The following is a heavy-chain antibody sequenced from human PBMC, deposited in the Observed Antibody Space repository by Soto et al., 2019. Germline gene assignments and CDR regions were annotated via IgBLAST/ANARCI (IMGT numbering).Heavy chain of an antibody. J-gene: IGHJ5*02. CDR1: GYTFTRNT. D-gene: IGHD3-10*01. V-gene: IGHV1-3*01. CDR3: AGDYYGSGSYYWFDP. Sequence: ASVKVSCKASGYTFTRNTIHWVRQAPGQRLEWMGWINAGDGYTRYSQKFQGRVTITRDTSASTAYMDLSSLRYEDTAVYYCAGDYYGSGSYYWFDPWGQGTLVTSPQ. CDR2: INAGDGYT.